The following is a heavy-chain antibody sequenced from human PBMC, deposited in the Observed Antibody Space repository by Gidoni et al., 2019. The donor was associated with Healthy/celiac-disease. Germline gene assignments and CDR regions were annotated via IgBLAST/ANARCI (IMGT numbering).Heavy chain of an antibody. V-gene: IGHV4-30-4*01. CDR2: IYYSGSN. D-gene: IGHD2-2*01. Sequence: QVQLQESGPGLVKPSQTLSLTCSVPGCSISSGEYYWSWIRQPPGKCREWVGYIYYSGSNYYNPSLKSRVTISVDTSKNQFSLKLSSVTAADTAVYYCARTDIVVVPAAQMCAFDIWGQGTMVTVSS. CDR1: GCSISSGEYY. J-gene: IGHJ3*02. CDR3: ARTDIVVVPAAQMCAFDI.